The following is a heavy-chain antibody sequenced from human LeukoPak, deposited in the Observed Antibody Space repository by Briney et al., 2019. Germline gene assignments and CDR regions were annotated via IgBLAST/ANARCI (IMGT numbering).Heavy chain of an antibody. J-gene: IGHJ5*02. CDR3: ATHTGGYNYWWFDI. CDR2: IIPIYGTA. CDR1: GGTFSNYP. V-gene: IGHV1-69*13. D-gene: IGHD5-24*01. Sequence: SVKLSCKASGGTFSNYPIIWVRQAHGRGLEWLGGIIPIYGTANYAQMFQGRITLTAHESTATAYMELSSLTSDDTAMYFCATHTGGYNYWWFDIWGQGTLVTVSS.